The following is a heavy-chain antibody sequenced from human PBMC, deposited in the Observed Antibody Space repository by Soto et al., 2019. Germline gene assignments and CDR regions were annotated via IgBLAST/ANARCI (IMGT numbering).Heavy chain of an antibody. J-gene: IGHJ4*02. Sequence: EVQLVETGGGLIQPGGSLRLSCAASGFTVSSNYMSWVRQAPGKGLEWVSVIYSGGSTYYADSVKGRFTISRDNSKNTLYLQMNSLRAEDSAVYYCARASRDGYNWEFDYWGQGTLVTVSS. CDR1: GFTVSSNY. D-gene: IGHD5-12*01. CDR2: IYSGGST. CDR3: ARASRDGYNWEFDY. V-gene: IGHV3-53*02.